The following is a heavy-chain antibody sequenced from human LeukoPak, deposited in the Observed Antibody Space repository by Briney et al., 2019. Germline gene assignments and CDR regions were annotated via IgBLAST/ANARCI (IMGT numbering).Heavy chain of an antibody. D-gene: IGHD1-26*01. J-gene: IGHJ5*02. CDR3: ARGEQVNWFDP. CDR1: GGSISFSTSY. V-gene: IGHV4-39*01. CDR2: IYYRGST. Sequence: PSETLSLTCTVSGGSISFSTSYWAWIRQPPGKGPEWIGSIYYRGSTYYNPSLTSRLTISVDTSKNQFSLKLRSLTAADTDVYYCARGEQVNWFDPWGQGALVIVSS.